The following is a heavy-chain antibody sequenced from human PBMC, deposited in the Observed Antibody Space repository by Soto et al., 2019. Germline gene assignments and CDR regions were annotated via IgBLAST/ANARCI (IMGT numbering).Heavy chain of an antibody. V-gene: IGHV5-10-1*01. CDR2: MDPSVSDS. D-gene: IGHD2-2*01. J-gene: IGHJ3*01. Sequence: PGESLKISCKGPGYNFNTFWISWLRQMPGKGLERMVRMDPSVSDSDYSPSFKGHVSISSDKSVTTAYLTWSSLKASDTAIYYCARLHGASPDALDFWGQGTMVTVSS. CDR1: GYNFNTFW. CDR3: ARLHGASPDALDF.